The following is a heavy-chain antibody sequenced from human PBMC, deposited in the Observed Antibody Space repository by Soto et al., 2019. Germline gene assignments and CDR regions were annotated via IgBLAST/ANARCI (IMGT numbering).Heavy chain of an antibody. V-gene: IGHV1-18*04. Sequence: ASVKVSCKASGYTFTSYGISWVRQAPGQGLEWMGWISAYNGNTNYAQKLQGRVTMTTDTSTSTAYMELRSLRSDDTAVYYCARRWTTVTNLSYYYYGMDVWGQGTTVTVSS. CDR2: ISAYNGNT. CDR1: GYTFTSYG. CDR3: ARRWTTVTNLSYYYYGMDV. D-gene: IGHD4-4*01. J-gene: IGHJ6*02.